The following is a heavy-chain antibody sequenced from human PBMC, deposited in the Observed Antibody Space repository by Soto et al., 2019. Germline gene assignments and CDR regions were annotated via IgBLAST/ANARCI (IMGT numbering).Heavy chain of an antibody. CDR2: ISYDGSNK. V-gene: IGHV3-30-3*01. Sequence: QVQLVESGGGVVQPGRSLRLSCAASGFTFSSYAMHWVRQAPGKGLEWVAVISYDGSNKYYADSVKGRFTISRDNSKNTLYLQMNSPRAEDTAVYYCGRVGVGDLYRRALDYWGQGTLVTVSS. D-gene: IGHD3-16*01. CDR3: GRVGVGDLYRRALDY. CDR1: GFTFSSYA. J-gene: IGHJ4*02.